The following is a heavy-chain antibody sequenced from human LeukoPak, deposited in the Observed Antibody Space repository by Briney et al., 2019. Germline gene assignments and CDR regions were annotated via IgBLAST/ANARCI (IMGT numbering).Heavy chain of an antibody. CDR2: IIPIFGTA. Sequence: ASVKVSCKASGGTFSSYAISWVRQAPGQGLEWMGGIIPIFGTANYAQKFQGRVTITADESTSTAYMELSSLRSEDTAVYYCATAPPHRSSTSCYFDYWGQGTLVTVPS. V-gene: IGHV1-69*13. J-gene: IGHJ4*02. CDR3: ATAPPHRSSTSCYFDY. CDR1: GGTFSSYA. D-gene: IGHD2-2*01.